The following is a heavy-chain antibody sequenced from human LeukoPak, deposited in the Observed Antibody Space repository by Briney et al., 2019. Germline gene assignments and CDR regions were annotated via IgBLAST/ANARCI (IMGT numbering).Heavy chain of an antibody. CDR3: ARDGSSGSYYLYYYYYMAV. CDR2: ISAYNGNT. J-gene: IGHJ6*03. Sequence: ASVNVSCKSSGYTFTSYGISWVRQAPGRGLEWMGWISAYNGNTNYAQKLQGRVTMNTDTSTSTDYMELRSLRSDDTAVYYCARDGSSGSYYLYYYYYMAVWGKGTTVTVPS. D-gene: IGHD1-26*01. V-gene: IGHV1-18*01. CDR1: GYTFTSYG.